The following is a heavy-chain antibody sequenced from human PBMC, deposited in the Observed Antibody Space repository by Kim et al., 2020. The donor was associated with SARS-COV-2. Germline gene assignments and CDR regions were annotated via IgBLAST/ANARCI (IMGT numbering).Heavy chain of an antibody. D-gene: IGHD2-15*01. CDR1: GFTFSSYG. V-gene: IGHV3-33*08. CDR3: ARVSGGNLDDAFDI. Sequence: GGSLRLSCAASGFTFSSYGMHWVRQAPGKGLEWVAVIWYDGSNKYYADSVKGRFTISRDNSKNTLYLQMNSLRAEDTAVYYCARVSGGNLDDAFDIWGQGTMVTVSS. J-gene: IGHJ3*02. CDR2: IWYDGSNK.